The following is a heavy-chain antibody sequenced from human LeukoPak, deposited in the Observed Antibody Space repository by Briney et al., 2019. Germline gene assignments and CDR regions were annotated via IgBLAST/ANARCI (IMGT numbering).Heavy chain of an antibody. D-gene: IGHD2-15*01. Sequence: AGGSLRLSCAASGFTFSSYSMNWVRQAPGKGLEWVSSISSSSSYIKYADSVKGRFTISRDNAKNSLYLQMNSLRAEDTAVYYRAREPCSGGRCYRGDYWGQGTLVTVSS. V-gene: IGHV3-21*01. CDR1: GFTFSSYS. J-gene: IGHJ4*02. CDR3: AREPCSGGRCYRGDY. CDR2: ISSSSSYI.